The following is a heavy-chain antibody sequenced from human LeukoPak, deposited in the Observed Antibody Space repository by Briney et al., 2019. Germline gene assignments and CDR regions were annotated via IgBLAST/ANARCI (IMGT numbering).Heavy chain of an antibody. CDR1: GGSISSYY. D-gene: IGHD3-10*01. V-gene: IGHV4-59*01. J-gene: IGHJ4*02. CDR3: ARERGSGSYLRWYYFDY. Sequence: PSETLSLTCTVSGGSISSYYWSWIRQPPGKGLEWIGYIHYSGSTNYNPSLKSRVTISVDTSKNQFSLKLSSVTAADTAVYYCARERGSGSYLRWYYFDYWGQGTLVTVSS. CDR2: IHYSGST.